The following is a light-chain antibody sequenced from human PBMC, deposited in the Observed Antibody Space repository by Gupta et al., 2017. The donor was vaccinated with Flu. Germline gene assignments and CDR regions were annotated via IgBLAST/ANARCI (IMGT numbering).Light chain of an antibody. CDR2: KAT. CDR3: QQYNSYTEFV. CDR1: QSIRSW. V-gene: IGKV1-5*03. Sequence: STLSASVGDRVTITCRASQSIRSWLAWYHQKPGQAPRLLINKATSLESGVPSRFSGSESGTEFTLTINNLQPDDIGTYYCQQYNSYTEFVFGRGTKVDI. J-gene: IGKJ3*01.